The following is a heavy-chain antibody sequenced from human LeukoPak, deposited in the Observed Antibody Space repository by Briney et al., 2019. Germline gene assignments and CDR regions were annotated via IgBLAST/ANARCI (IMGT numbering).Heavy chain of an antibody. J-gene: IGHJ4*02. D-gene: IGHD2-21*01. CDR3: ARDGIVSPGSFHY. V-gene: IGHV3-30-3*01. Sequence: PGRSLRLSCAASGFTFSSYAMHWVRQAPGKGLEWVAVISYDGSNKYYADSVKGRFTISRDNSKNTLYLQMNSLRAEDTAVYYCARDGIVSPGSFHYWGQGTLVTVSS. CDR1: GFTFSSYA. CDR2: ISYDGSNK.